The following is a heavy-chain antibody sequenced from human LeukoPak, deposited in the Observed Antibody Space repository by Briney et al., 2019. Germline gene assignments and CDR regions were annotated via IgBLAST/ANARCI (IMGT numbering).Heavy chain of an antibody. Sequence: SETLSLTCTVSGVSISSYYWGWIRRPPGKGLEWIGYIFYSGTTNYNPSLKSRVTISVDTSKNQFSLKLSSVTAADTAVYYCARIDDGFDMWGQGTMVTVS. V-gene: IGHV4-59*01. CDR1: GVSISSYY. CDR2: IFYSGTT. CDR3: ARIDDGFDM. J-gene: IGHJ3*02.